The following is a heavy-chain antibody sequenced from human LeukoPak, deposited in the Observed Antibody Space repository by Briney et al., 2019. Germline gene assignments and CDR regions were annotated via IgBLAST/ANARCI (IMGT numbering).Heavy chain of an antibody. V-gene: IGHV3-23*01. D-gene: IGHD6-19*01. Sequence: GGSLRLSCAASGFIFSSYDMTWVRQAPGRGLEWVSSIRPSGDNTYYGDSVKGRFTVSRDNSKNTVYLQMNNMRVDDTAVYYCARVAGWHWFDPWGQGTLVTVSS. CDR3: ARVAGWHWFDP. J-gene: IGHJ5*02. CDR2: IRPSGDNT. CDR1: GFIFSSYD.